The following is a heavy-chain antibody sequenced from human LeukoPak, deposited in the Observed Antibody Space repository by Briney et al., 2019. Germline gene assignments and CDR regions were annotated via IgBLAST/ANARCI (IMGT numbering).Heavy chain of an antibody. CDR2: ISGGGGNT. J-gene: IGHJ4*02. Sequence: GGSLRLSCAASGFTFSSYAMSWVRQAPGKGLEGVSGISGGGGNTYYADSVKGRFTISRDNSKNTLYLQKNSLRAEDTAVYYCAKATGYSSGWYPDWGQGTLVTVSS. CDR3: AKATGYSSGWYPD. D-gene: IGHD6-19*01. CDR1: GFTFSSYA. V-gene: IGHV3-23*01.